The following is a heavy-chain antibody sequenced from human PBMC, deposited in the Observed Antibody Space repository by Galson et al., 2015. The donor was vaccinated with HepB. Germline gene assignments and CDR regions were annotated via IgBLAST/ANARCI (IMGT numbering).Heavy chain of an antibody. V-gene: IGHV3-30*02. CDR2: IRYDGEKK. CDR3: AGSCGLYDGIPY. D-gene: IGHD2-2*01. CDR1: GFTFSSYG. J-gene: IGHJ4*02. Sequence: SLRLSCAASGFTFSSYGMHWVRQAPGTGLEWVAFIRYDGEKKWYADSVKGRFTISRDNSQNTLYLQVNSLRTEDTAMFYCAGSCGLYDGIPYWGQGTLVTVSS.